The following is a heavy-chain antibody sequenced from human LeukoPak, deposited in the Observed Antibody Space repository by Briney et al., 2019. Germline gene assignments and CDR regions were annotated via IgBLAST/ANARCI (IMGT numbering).Heavy chain of an antibody. J-gene: IGHJ3*02. CDR2: VSGSAYST. V-gene: IGHV3-23*01. Sequence: GGSLRLSCAASGFTFSSYAMTWVRQAPGKGLQWISAVSGSAYSTSYADSVKGRFTISRDNSKNTLYLQMNSLRAEDTAIYYCARNTSGFKLGDAFDIWGQGTMVTVSS. CDR1: GFTFSSYA. CDR3: ARNTSGFKLGDAFDI. D-gene: IGHD3-22*01.